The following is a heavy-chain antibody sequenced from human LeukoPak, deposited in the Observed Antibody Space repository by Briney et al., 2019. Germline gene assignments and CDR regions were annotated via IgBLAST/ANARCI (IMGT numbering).Heavy chain of an antibody. D-gene: IGHD6-13*01. CDR2: IYYSGST. J-gene: IGHJ4*02. CDR1: GGSINNYY. Sequence: PSETLSLTCTVSGGSINNYYWSWIRQPPGKGLEWIGYIYYSGSTNYNPSLKSRVTISVDTSTNQFSLKLTSVTAADTAVYHCARGHSSWEYYFDYWGQGTLVTVSS. CDR3: ARGHSSWEYYFDY. V-gene: IGHV4-59*01.